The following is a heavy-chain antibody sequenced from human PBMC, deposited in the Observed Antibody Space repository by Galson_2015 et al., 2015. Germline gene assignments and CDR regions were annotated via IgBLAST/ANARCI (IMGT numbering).Heavy chain of an antibody. CDR3: ARIRKGMGGSGSYLHRYYYYYGMDV. CDR1: GFSLSTSGMC. D-gene: IGHD3-10*01. Sequence: PALVKPTQTLTLTCTFSGFSLSTSGMCVSWIRQPPGKALEWLALIDWDDDKYYSTSLKTRLTISKDTSKNQVVLTMTNMDPVDTATYYCARIRKGMGGSGSYLHRYYYYYGMDVWGQGTTVTVSS. V-gene: IGHV2-70*01. CDR2: IDWDDDK. J-gene: IGHJ6*02.